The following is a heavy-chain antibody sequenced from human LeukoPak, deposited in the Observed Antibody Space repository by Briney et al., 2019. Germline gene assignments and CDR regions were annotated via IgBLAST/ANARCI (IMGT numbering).Heavy chain of an antibody. Sequence: ASVKVSCKASGYTFTSYDINWVRQATGQGLEWMGWMNPNSGNTGCAQEFQGRVTMTRNTSISTAYMELSSLRSEDTAVYYCARGLVTIFGVVPHGMDVWGQGTTVTVSS. CDR2: MNPNSGNT. CDR3: ARGLVTIFGVVPHGMDV. J-gene: IGHJ6*02. CDR1: GYTFTSYD. D-gene: IGHD3-3*01. V-gene: IGHV1-8*01.